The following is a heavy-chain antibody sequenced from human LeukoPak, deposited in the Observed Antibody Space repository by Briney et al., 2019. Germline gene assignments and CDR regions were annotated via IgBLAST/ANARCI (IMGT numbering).Heavy chain of an antibody. J-gene: IGHJ6*03. Sequence: PSETLSLTCTVSGGSISSGSYYWSWIRQPAGKGLEWIGRIYTSGSTNYNPSLKSRVTISVDTSQNQFSLRLSSVTAADTAVYYCARGWRVPVLRYFDWSKKDYYYYMDVWGKGTTVTVSS. CDR2: IYTSGST. V-gene: IGHV4-61*02. CDR3: ARGWRVPVLRYFDWSKKDYYYYMDV. D-gene: IGHD3-9*01. CDR1: GGSISSGSYY.